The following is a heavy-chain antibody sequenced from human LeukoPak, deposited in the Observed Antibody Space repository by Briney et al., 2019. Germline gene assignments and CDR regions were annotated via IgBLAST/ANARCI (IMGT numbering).Heavy chain of an antibody. CDR1: GGSISSGGYY. CDR3: AREITPSGMDV. V-gene: IGHV4-31*03. Sequence: SETLSLTCTVSGGSISSGGYYWSWIRQHPGKGLEWIGYIYYSGSTYYNPSLKSRVTISVDTSKNQFSLKLSSVTAADTAVYYCAREITPSGMDVWGQGTTVTVSS. CDR2: IYYSGST. J-gene: IGHJ6*02. D-gene: IGHD5-24*01.